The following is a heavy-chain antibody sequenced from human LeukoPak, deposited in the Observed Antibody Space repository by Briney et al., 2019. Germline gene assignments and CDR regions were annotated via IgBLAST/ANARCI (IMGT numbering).Heavy chain of an antibody. D-gene: IGHD2-2*01. CDR2: IYYSGST. Sequence: SETLSLTCTVSGGSISSSSYYWGWIRQPPGKGLEWIGSIYYSGSTYYNPSLKSRVTISVDTSKNQFSLKLSSVTAADTAVYYCARPGCSSTSCYFHDAFDIWGQGTMVTVSS. CDR3: ARPGCSSTSCYFHDAFDI. J-gene: IGHJ3*02. CDR1: GGSISSSSYY. V-gene: IGHV4-39*01.